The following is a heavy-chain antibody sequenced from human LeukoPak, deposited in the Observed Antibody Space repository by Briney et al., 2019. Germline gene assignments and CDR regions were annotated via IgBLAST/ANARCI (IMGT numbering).Heavy chain of an antibody. J-gene: IGHJ3*02. Sequence: ASVKVSCKASGYTFTGYYMHWVRQAPGQGLEWMGWVNPNSGGTNYAQKFQGRVTMTRDTSISTAYMELSRLRSDDTAVYYCARGNVYDYDAFDIWGQGTMVTVSS. CDR2: VNPNSGGT. CDR1: GYTFTGYY. CDR3: ARGNVYDYDAFDI. D-gene: IGHD3-3*01. V-gene: IGHV1-2*02.